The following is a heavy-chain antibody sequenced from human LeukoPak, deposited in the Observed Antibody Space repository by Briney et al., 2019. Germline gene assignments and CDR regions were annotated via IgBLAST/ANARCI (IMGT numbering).Heavy chain of an antibody. D-gene: IGHD3-22*01. CDR3: AKALDSSGPADY. Sequence: GRSLRLSCAASGFTFDDYAMHWVRQAPGKGLEWVSGISWNSGSIGYADSVKGRFTISRDNAKNSLYLQMNSLRAEDTALYYCAKALDSSGPADYWGQGTLVTVSS. CDR2: ISWNSGSI. CDR1: GFTFDDYA. J-gene: IGHJ4*02. V-gene: IGHV3-9*01.